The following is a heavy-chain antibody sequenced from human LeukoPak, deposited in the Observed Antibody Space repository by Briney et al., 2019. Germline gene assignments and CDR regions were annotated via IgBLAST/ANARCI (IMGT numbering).Heavy chain of an antibody. D-gene: IGHD3/OR15-3a*01. CDR3: ARGVNFGPTYDY. Sequence: PGGSLRLSCAASGFTFSDYYMSWIRQAPGKGLEWVSYISTSGSTIYYVDSLEGRFTISRDNTKNTLYLQMNSLRAEDTAVYYCARGVNFGPTYDYWGQGTLVTVSS. CDR1: GFTFSDYY. V-gene: IGHV3-11*01. J-gene: IGHJ4*02. CDR2: ISTSGSTI.